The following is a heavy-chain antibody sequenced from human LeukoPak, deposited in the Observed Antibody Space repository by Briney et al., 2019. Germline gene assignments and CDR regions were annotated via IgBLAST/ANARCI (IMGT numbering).Heavy chain of an antibody. J-gene: IGHJ4*02. CDR1: ELTLSSNY. V-gene: IGHV3-53*01. D-gene: IGHD4-23*01. Sequence: GGSLRLSCAASELTLSSNYMSWIRQAPGRGLEWVSFIYSGGSTYYADSVRGRFIISKDNSKNTLYLQMNSLRAEDTAVYYCAKSGNNRFDYWGQGTLVTVSS. CDR3: AKSGNNRFDY. CDR2: IYSGGST.